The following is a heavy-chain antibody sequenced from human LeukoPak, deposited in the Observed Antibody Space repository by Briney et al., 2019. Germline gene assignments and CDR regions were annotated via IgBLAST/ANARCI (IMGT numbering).Heavy chain of an antibody. Sequence: GRSLRLSCAASGFTFSSYGMHWVRKAPGKGLEWVAVISYDGSNKYYADSVKGRFTISRDNPKNTLYLQMNSLRAEDTAVYYCAKGLGYSSGHQDAFDIWGQGTMVTVSS. CDR1: GFTFSSYG. V-gene: IGHV3-30*18. D-gene: IGHD6-19*01. CDR3: AKGLGYSSGHQDAFDI. CDR2: ISYDGSNK. J-gene: IGHJ3*02.